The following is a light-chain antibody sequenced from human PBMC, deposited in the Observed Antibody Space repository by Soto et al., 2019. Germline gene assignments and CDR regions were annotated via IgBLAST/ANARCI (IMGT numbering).Light chain of an antibody. Sequence: DIQMTQSPSSLSAALGDRVTITCRASQSISNHLNWYQQKPGKAPKLLIFAASSLQSGVPSRFSGSRSGPDFTLTISSLQPEDFATYYCQQSYSSPPTFGQGTNV. CDR1: QSISNH. V-gene: IGKV1-39*01. J-gene: IGKJ1*01. CDR2: AAS. CDR3: QQSYSSPPT.